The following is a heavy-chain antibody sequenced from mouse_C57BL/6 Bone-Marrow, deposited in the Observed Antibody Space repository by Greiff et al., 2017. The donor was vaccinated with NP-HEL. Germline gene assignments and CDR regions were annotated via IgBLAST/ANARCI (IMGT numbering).Heavy chain of an antibody. V-gene: IGHV5-9-1*02. CDR3: TRDDVPYAMDY. Sequence: EVKLMESGEGLVKPGGSLKLSCAASGFTFSSYAMSWVRQTPEQRLEWVAYISSGGDYIYYADTVKGRFTISRDNARNTLYLQMSSLKSEDTAMYYCTRDDVPYAMDYWGQGTSVTVSS. CDR2: ISSGGDYI. J-gene: IGHJ4*01. D-gene: IGHD2-12*01. CDR1: GFTFSSYA.